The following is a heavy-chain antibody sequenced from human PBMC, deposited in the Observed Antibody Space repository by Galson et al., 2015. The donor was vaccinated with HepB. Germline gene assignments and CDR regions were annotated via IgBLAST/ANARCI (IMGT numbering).Heavy chain of an antibody. CDR3: ARDQSGDYVLDY. J-gene: IGHJ4*02. Sequence: SLRLSCAASGFTFSQYAMHWVRQAPGKGLEWVALISYRGNNENYADSVRGRFTISRDNSKNTPYLQINSLRGEDTAVYYCARDQSGDYVLDYWGQGTLVTVSS. CDR2: ISYRGNNE. V-gene: IGHV3-30-3*01. D-gene: IGHD4-17*01. CDR1: GFTFSQYA.